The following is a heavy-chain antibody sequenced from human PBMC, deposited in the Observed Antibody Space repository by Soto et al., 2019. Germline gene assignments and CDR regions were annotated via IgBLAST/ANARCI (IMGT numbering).Heavy chain of an antibody. CDR2: ISAFSDSI. Sequence: EVQLLESGGGLVQPGGSLRLSCAASGFIFSSYSMYWVRQAPGKGPEGVAGISAFSDSILYADSVEGRFTISRDNSKNTLYRQLNSRRADDTAVYYCAPKRRSEGDNWDCDRWGQGTLVTVSS. CDR1: GFIFSSYS. CDR3: APKRRSEGDNWDCDR. J-gene: IGHJ4*02. V-gene: IGHV3-23*01. D-gene: IGHD2-21*02.